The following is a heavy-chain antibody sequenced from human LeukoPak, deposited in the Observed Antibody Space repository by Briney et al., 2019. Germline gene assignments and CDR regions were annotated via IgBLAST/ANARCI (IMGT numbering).Heavy chain of an antibody. Sequence: PGESLKISCKGSGYSFPTYWIAWVRQMPGKGLEWMGIIYPDESNIRYSPSFQGQVTISADKSISTAYLQWSSLNAADTAMYYCARPPARGYSSSFEYWGQGTLVTVSS. CDR2: IYPDESNI. D-gene: IGHD2-2*03. V-gene: IGHV5-51*01. J-gene: IGHJ4*02. CDR3: ARPPARGYSSSFEY. CDR1: GYSFPTYW.